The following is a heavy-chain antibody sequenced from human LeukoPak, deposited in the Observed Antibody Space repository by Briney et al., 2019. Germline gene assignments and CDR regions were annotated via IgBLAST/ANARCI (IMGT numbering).Heavy chain of an antibody. Sequence: PSETLSLTCTVSGGSISSHYWSWIRQPPGKGLEWIGYIYYSGSTNYNPSLKSRVTISVDTSKNQFSLKLSSVTAADTAVYYCARGTGYMDVWGKGTPVTVSS. V-gene: IGHV4-59*11. CDR2: IYYSGST. D-gene: IGHD1-14*01. CDR3: ARGTGYMDV. CDR1: GGSISSHY. J-gene: IGHJ6*03.